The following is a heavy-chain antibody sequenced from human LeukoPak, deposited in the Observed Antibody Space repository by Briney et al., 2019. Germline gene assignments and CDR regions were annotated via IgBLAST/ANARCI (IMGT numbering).Heavy chain of an antibody. J-gene: IGHJ4*02. CDR3: ARGGGESLSTFDL. CDR1: GGSIKGYY. Sequence: KASETLSLTCTVCGGSIKGYYWNWIRQPPGKGLEWIGYTYHTGSTHSSRSLKSRVTISVDTSKNQFSLKLSSVTAADTAVYYCARGGGESLSTFDLWGEGSVVTVSS. V-gene: IGHV4-59*01. CDR2: TYHTGST. D-gene: IGHD2-21*01.